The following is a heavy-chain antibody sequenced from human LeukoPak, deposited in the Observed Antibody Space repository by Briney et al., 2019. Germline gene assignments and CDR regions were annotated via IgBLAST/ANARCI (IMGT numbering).Heavy chain of an antibody. V-gene: IGHV4-34*01. CDR3: ARVGPYDSSGYYYPLGAFDI. CDR1: GGSFSGYY. Sequence: SETLSLTCAVYGGSFSGYYWSWIRQPPGKGLEWIGEINHSGSTNYNPSLKSRVTISVDTSKNQFSLKLSSVTAADTAVYYCARVGPYDSSGYYYPLGAFDIWGRGTMVTVSS. CDR2: INHSGST. D-gene: IGHD3-22*01. J-gene: IGHJ3*02.